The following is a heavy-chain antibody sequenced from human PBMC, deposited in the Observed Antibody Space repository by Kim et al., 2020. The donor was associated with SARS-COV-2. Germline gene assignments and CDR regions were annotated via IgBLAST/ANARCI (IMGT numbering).Heavy chain of an antibody. CDR2: IIPIFGTA. CDR1: GGTFSSYA. D-gene: IGHD6-13*01. CDR3: AGSGYSSSWYLNWFDP. Sequence: SVKVSCKASGGTFSSYAISWVRQAPGQGLEWMGGIIPIFGTANYAQKFQGRVTITADESTSTAYMELSSLRSEDTAVYYCAGSGYSSSWYLNWFDPWGQGTLVTVSS. V-gene: IGHV1-69*13. J-gene: IGHJ5*02.